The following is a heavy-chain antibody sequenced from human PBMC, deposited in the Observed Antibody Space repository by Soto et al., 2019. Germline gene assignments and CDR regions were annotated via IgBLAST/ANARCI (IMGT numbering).Heavy chain of an antibody. V-gene: IGHV2-5*02. CDR2: IYWDDDK. CDR1: GFSLSTSGVG. Sequence: SGPTLVNPTQTLTLTCTFSGFSLSTSGVGVGWIRQPPGKALEWPALIYWDDDKRYSPSLKSRLTITKDTSKNQVVLTMTNMDPVDTATYYCAYRHGYSYGGISAFDSWGQGTRVTVSS. D-gene: IGHD5-18*01. CDR3: AYRHGYSYGGISAFDS. J-gene: IGHJ3*02.